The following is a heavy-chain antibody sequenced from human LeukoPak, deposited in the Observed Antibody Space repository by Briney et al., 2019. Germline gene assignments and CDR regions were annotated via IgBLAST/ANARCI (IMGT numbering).Heavy chain of an antibody. J-gene: IGHJ4*02. Sequence: PGGSLRLSCAASGFTFSSYGMHWVRQAPGKGLEWVAVILYDGSDKYYADSVKGRFTISRDNSKNTLYLQMNSLRTEDTAVYYCAKDGYPLGYCSSTSCPYYFNYWGQGTLVTVSS. D-gene: IGHD2-2*01. CDR1: GFTFSSYG. V-gene: IGHV3-30*18. CDR2: ILYDGSDK. CDR3: AKDGYPLGYCSSTSCPYYFNY.